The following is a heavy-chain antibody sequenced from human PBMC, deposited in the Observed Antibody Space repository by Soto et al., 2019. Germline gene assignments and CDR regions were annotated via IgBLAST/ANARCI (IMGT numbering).Heavy chain of an antibody. CDR3: ARRYGGTFDY. CDR1: GGSISSYY. CDR2: IYYSGRT. V-gene: IGHV4-59*08. Sequence: QVQLQESGPGLVKPSETLSLTCTVSGGSISSYYWSWIRQPPGKGLEWIGYIYYSGRTNYNPSLRSRVTISVDTSKNQFALNLSSVTAADTAVYYCARRYGGTFDYWGQGTLVTVSS. D-gene: IGHD2-15*01. J-gene: IGHJ4*02.